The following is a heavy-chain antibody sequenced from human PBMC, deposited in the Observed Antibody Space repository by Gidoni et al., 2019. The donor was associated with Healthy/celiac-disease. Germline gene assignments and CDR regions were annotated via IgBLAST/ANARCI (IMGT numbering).Heavy chain of an antibody. CDR3: ARDFGVVPAAIGRDNWFDP. V-gene: IGHV1-69*01. CDR1: GGTFSSYA. Sequence: QVQLVQSGAEVKKPGSSVKVSCKASGGTFSSYAISWVRQAPGQGLEWKGGIIPIFGTANYAQKFQGRVTITADESTSTAYMELSSLRSEDTAVYYCARDFGVVPAAIGRDNWFDPWGQGTLVTVSS. CDR2: IIPIFGTA. J-gene: IGHJ5*02. D-gene: IGHD2-2*02.